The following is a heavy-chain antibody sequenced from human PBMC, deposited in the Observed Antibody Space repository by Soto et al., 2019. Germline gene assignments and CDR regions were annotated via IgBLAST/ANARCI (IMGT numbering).Heavy chain of an antibody. CDR3: ARGRPRDGCNSGHSDVDI. Sequence: QVQLQESGPGLVKPSETLSLTCTVTGGSISSDYWSWIRQTPGKGLEWMGDIYFRGNTNNNPSLKSRVTLSIDTSKAQFSLNLVSVTAADTALYYCARGRPRDGCNSGHSDVDIWGQGTMVSVST. V-gene: IGHV4-59*01. CDR2: IYFRGNT. CDR1: GGSISSDY. D-gene: IGHD3-10*01. J-gene: IGHJ3*02.